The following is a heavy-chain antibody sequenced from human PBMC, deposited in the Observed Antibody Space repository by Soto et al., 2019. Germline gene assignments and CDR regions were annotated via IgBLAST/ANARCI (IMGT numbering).Heavy chain of an antibody. CDR2: ISAYNGNT. J-gene: IGHJ6*02. CDR3: ARFSMDCSSTSCRYYYYGMDV. D-gene: IGHD2-2*01. V-gene: IGHV1-18*04. CDR1: GYTFTSYG. Sequence: QVQLVQSGAEVKKPGASVKVSCKASGYTFTSYGISWVRQAPGQGLEWMGWISAYNGNTNCAQKLQGRVTMTTDTSTSTAYMELRSLRSDDTAVYYCARFSMDCSSTSCRYYYYGMDVWGQGTTVTVSS.